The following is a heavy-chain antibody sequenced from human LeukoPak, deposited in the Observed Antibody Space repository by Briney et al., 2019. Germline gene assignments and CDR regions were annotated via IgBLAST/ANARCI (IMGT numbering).Heavy chain of an antibody. CDR3: GRAFPPLRTSSAGDL. D-gene: IGHD3-16*01. CDR2: ISGLSTHI. CDR1: GFTFSDYD. V-gene: IGHV3-69-1*02. J-gene: IGHJ4*02. Sequence: GGSLRLSCSASGFTFSDYDMSWVRQAPGKGLEWVSSISGLSTHIYYGDSVKGRFSISRDNAKNSVYLQMNSLGVEDTAIYYCGRAFPPLRTSSAGDLWGQGILVTVSS.